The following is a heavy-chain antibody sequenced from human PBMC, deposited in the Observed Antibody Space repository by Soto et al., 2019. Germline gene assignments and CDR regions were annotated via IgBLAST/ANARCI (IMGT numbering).Heavy chain of an antibody. J-gene: IGHJ5*02. CDR3: TRLVSVGGYPYFDP. D-gene: IGHD3-16*02. CDR1: GFTFSGSA. Sequence: GGSLRLSCAASGFTFSGSAMHWVRQASGKGLEWVGRIRSKANSYATAYAASVKGRFTISRDDSKNTAYLQMNSLKTEDTAVYYCTRLVSVGGYPYFDPWGQGTLVTVSS. V-gene: IGHV3-73*01. CDR2: IRSKANSYAT.